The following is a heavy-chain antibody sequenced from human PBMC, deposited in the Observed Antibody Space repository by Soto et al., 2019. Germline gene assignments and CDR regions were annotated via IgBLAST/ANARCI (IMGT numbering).Heavy chain of an antibody. J-gene: IGHJ4*02. V-gene: IGHV3-33*01. CDR2: IWYDGSNK. D-gene: IGHD5-18*01. CDR3: ARDSRGYIYGEFDY. CDR1: GFTFSSYG. Sequence: QVQLVESGGGVVQPGRSLRLSCAASGFTFSSYGMHWVRQAPGKGLEWVAVIWYDGSNKYYADSVKGRFTISRDNSKNPLYLQINRLSAEDTAVYYGARDSRGYIYGEFDYWGQGTLVTVSS.